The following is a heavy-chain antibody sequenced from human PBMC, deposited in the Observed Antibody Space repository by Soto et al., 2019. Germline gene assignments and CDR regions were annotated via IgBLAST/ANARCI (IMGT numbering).Heavy chain of an antibody. D-gene: IGHD1-7*01. CDR1: GGSFSGYY. CDR2: INHSGST. Sequence: ASETLSLTCAVYGGSFSGYYWSWIRQPPGKGLEWIGEINHSGSTNYNPSLKSRVTISVDTSKNQFSLKLSSVTAADTAVYYCARGWDYNWNSAWFDPWGQGTLVTVSS. CDR3: ARGWDYNWNSAWFDP. V-gene: IGHV4-34*01. J-gene: IGHJ5*02.